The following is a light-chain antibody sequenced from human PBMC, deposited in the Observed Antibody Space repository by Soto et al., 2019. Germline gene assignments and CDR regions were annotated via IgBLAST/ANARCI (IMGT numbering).Light chain of an antibody. CDR2: KAS. J-gene: IGKJ2*01. V-gene: IGKV1-5*03. Sequence: DIQMTQSPSTLSASVGDRVTITCRASQSISSWLAWYQQKPGKAPKLLIYKASSLESGVPSRFSGSASGTEFTLTISSLQPDEFATYYCQPYSSYPYTFGQGTKLEIK. CDR1: QSISSW. CDR3: QPYSSYPYT.